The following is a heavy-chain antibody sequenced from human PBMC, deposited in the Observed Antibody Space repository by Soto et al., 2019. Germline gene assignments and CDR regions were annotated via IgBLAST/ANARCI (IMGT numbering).Heavy chain of an antibody. J-gene: IGHJ4*02. CDR1: GYTFTSYG. Sequence: QVQLVQSGAEVKKPGASAKVSCKASGYTFTSYGISWVRQAPGQGLEWMGWISAYNGNTNYAQKLQGRVTMTTDTSTRTXXMXLXNLRSDDTAVYYCARAKKGHLQKTAYCGGDCNPSGYWGQGTLVTVSS. D-gene: IGHD2-21*02. CDR2: ISAYNGNT. V-gene: IGHV1-18*01. CDR3: ARAKKGHLQKTAYCGGDCNPSGY.